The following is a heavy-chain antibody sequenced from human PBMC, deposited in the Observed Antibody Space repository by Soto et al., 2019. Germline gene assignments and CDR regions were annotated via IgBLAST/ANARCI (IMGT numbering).Heavy chain of an antibody. Sequence: PSETLSLTCTVSGGSIDYYYWSWIRQPPGKGLEWIGYISDSGSTKYNPSLRSRGTISVETSKNQFSLHLSSVTAADTAVYSCASDSTSWFPYQDIDVWRQGTTVTVSS. CDR3: ASDSTSWFPYQDIDV. CDR1: GGSIDYYY. J-gene: IGHJ6*02. D-gene: IGHD2-2*01. V-gene: IGHV4-59*01. CDR2: ISDSGST.